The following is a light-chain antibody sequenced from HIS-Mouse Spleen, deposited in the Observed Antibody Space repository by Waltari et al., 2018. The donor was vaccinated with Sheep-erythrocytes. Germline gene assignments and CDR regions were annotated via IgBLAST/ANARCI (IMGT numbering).Light chain of an antibody. CDR1: SSDVGSYNL. CDR3: CSYAGSSTWV. V-gene: IGLV2-23*01. CDR2: EGS. Sequence: QSALTQPASVSGSPGQSSTISCTGTSSDVGSYNLVSWYQQHPGKAPKLMIYEGSKRPSGVPNSFSGSKSGNTASLTISGLQAEDEADYYCCSYAGSSTWVFGGGTKLTVL. J-gene: IGLJ3*02.